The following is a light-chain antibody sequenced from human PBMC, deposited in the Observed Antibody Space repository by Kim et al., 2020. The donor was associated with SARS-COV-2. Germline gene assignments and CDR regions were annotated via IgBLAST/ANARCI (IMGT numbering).Light chain of an antibody. V-gene: IGLV3-1*01. CDR1: KLGDKY. J-gene: IGLJ2*01. Sequence: VSPGQTASITCSGDKLGDKYACWYQQKPSQSTVLVIYQDSKRPSGIPERFSGSNSGNTATLTISGTQAMDEADYYCQAWDSSTVVFGGGTQRTVL. CDR3: QAWDSSTVV. CDR2: QDS.